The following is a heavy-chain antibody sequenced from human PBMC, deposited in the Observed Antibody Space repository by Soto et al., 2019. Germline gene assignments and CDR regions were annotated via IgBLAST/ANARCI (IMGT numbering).Heavy chain of an antibody. CDR3: AGAMIVVVPAAIPIDY. J-gene: IGHJ4*02. V-gene: IGHV1-18*01. D-gene: IGHD2-2*01. CDR2: LSAYNGNT. Sequence: QVQLVQSGAEVKKPGASVKVSCKASGYTFTSYGISWVRQAPGQGLEWMGWLSAYNGNTNYAQKLQGRVTMTTDTSTSTAYMELRSLRSDDTAVYYCAGAMIVVVPAAIPIDYWGQGTLVTVSS. CDR1: GYTFTSYG.